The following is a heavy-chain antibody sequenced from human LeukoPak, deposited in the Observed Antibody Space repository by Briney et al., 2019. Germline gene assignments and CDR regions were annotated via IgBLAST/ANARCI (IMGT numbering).Heavy chain of an antibody. V-gene: IGHV3-48*01. CDR1: GFTFSSYS. D-gene: IGHD3-22*01. J-gene: IGHJ4*02. Sequence: GGSLRLSCAASGFTFSSYSMNWVRQAPGKGLEWVSYISSSSTIYYADSVKGRFTISRDNAKNSLYLQMNSLRAEDTAVYYCAREWAGGDSSAYPPFDYWGQGTLVTVSS. CDR3: AREWAGGDSSAYPPFDY. CDR2: ISSSSTI.